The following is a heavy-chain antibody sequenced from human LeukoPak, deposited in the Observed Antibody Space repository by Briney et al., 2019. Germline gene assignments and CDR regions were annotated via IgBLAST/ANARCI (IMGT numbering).Heavy chain of an antibody. D-gene: IGHD3-16*01. CDR1: GFTFSSYS. CDR2: ISYDGSYK. CDR3: ARSLIPGRWYFDL. V-gene: IGHV3-30*01. J-gene: IGHJ2*01. Sequence: GGSLRLSCAASGFTFSSYSIHWVRQAPGKGLEWVAVISYDGSYKFYADSVRGRFSISRDNSKNTLYLQMNGLRPDDTAVYYCARSLIPGRWYFDLWGRGTLVTVSS.